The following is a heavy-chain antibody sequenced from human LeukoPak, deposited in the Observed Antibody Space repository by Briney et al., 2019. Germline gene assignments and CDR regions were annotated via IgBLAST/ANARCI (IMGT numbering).Heavy chain of an antibody. V-gene: IGHV3-30-3*01. D-gene: IGHD7-27*01. CDR1: GFTFSSYA. Sequence: GGSLRLSCAASGFTFSSYAMHWVRQAPGKGLEWVAVISYDGSNKYYADSVKGRFTISRDNSKNTLYLQMNSLRAEDTAVYYCARGPPNWGYDYWGPGTLVTVSS. CDR2: ISYDGSNK. CDR3: ARGPPNWGYDY. J-gene: IGHJ4*02.